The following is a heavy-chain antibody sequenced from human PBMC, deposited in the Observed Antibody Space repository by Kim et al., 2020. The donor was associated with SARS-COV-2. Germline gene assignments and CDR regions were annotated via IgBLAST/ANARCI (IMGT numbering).Heavy chain of an antibody. CDR1: GFTFSSYA. Sequence: GGSLRLSCAASGFTFSSYAMSWVRQAPGKGLEWVSVIYSGGSSTYYADSVKGRFTISRDNSKNTLYLQMNSLRAEDTAVYYCAKDYYDSSGYWRDAFDIWGQGTMVTVSS. D-gene: IGHD3-22*01. J-gene: IGHJ3*02. CDR2: IYSGGSST. V-gene: IGHV3-23*03. CDR3: AKDYYDSSGYWRDAFDI.